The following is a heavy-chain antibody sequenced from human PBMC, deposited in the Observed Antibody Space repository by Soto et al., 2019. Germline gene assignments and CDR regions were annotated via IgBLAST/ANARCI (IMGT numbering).Heavy chain of an antibody. CDR3: LRVEAQPSPNWFYP. D-gene: IGHD1-1*01. J-gene: IGHJ5*02. V-gene: IGHV1-8*01. Sequence: QVQLVQSGAEVKKPGASVKVSCKASGYTFTSYDINWVRQAAGKRLEWMGWMNPSSANTGYTQKFQGRGTMTRDTSISTAYTDLSNLTSEDTAMYYFLRVEAQPSPNWFYPWGQGTLGTVSS. CDR1: GYTFTSYD. CDR2: MNPSSANT.